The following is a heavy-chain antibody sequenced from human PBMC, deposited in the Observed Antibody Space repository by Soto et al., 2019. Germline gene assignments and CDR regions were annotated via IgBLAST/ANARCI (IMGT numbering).Heavy chain of an antibody. V-gene: IGHV3-23*01. Sequence: EVQLLESGGGLVQPGGSLTLSCAACGFTFSVCAMSWVRQSTGKGLEWVSGIDGSGDGTYYAHSVKGRFTISRDNSKNTLYLQMNSLRAEDTAVYYCAKEGGDRRFGFDYWGQGNLVTVSS. J-gene: IGHJ4*02. CDR3: AKEGGDRRFGFDY. CDR2: IDGSGDGT. D-gene: IGHD4-17*01. CDR1: GFTFSVCA.